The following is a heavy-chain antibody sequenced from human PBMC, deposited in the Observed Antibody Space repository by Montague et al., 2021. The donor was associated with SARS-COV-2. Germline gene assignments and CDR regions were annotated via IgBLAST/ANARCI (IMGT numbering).Heavy chain of an antibody. D-gene: IGHD3-22*01. J-gene: IGHJ4*02. CDR1: GDSISNSNC. CDR2: IFRSGDS. CDR3: VGGGTMTVVVFDY. V-gene: IGHV4-4*02. Sequence: SETLSLTCTVSGDSISNSNCWTWVRQSPGRGLEWIGEIFRSGDSXYNPSLKSRVTMSVDMSRNQFSLNLSNVTAADTAIYYCVGGGTMTVVVFDYWGQGTLVTVSS.